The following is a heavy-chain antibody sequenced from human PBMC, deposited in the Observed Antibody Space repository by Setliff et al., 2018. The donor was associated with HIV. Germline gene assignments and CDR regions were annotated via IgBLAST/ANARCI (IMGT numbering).Heavy chain of an antibody. V-gene: IGHV1-46*01. CDR3: ARNFGLSPSGKYYYYYGMDI. D-gene: IGHD3-10*01. Sequence: ASVKVSCKASGYTFTSYYMHWVRQAPGQGLEWMGIINPSGGRTTYAQKFQGRVTMTRGTSTSTVYMELSSLRSEDTAVYYCARNFGLSPSGKYYYYYGMDIWGQGTTVTVSS. J-gene: IGHJ6*02. CDR2: INPSGGRT. CDR1: GYTFTSYY.